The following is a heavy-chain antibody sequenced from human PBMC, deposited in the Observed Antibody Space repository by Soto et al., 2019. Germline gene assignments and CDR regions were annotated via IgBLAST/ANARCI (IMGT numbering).Heavy chain of an antibody. V-gene: IGHV4-31*03. CDR2: IYYSGST. J-gene: IGHJ4*02. Sequence: QVQLQESGPGLVKPSQTLSLTCTVSGGSISSGGYYWSWIRQHPGKGLEWIGYIYYSGSTYYNPSLKSRVTISVDTCKNQFSLKLSSVTAADTAVYYCARADDSGYDTTKFDYWGQGTLVTVSS. D-gene: IGHD5-12*01. CDR3: ARADDSGYDTTKFDY. CDR1: GGSISSGGYY.